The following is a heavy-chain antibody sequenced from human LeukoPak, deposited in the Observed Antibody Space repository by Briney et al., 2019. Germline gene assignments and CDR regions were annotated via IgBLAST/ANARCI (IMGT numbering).Heavy chain of an antibody. V-gene: IGHV4-39*01. CDR1: GGSISSSSYY. J-gene: IGHJ6*02. CDR3: ASRLGSGMDV. CDR2: IYYSGST. D-gene: IGHD3-3*01. Sequence: PSETLSLTCTVSGGSISSSSYYWGWIRQPPGKGLEWIGSIYYSGSTYYNPSLKSRVTISADTSKNQFSLKLSSVTAADTAVYYCASRLGSGMDVWGQGTTVTVSS.